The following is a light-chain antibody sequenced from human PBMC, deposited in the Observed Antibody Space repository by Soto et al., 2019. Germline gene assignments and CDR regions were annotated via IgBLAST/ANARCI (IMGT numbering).Light chain of an antibody. J-gene: IGKJ4*01. CDR1: QDISNY. CDR3: QQYDNLPT. V-gene: IGKV1-33*01. Sequence: DIQITQPPSSVSASVGERVTITCQASQDISNYLNWYQQKPGKAPKLLIYDASNLETGVPSRFSGSGSGTDFTFTISSLQPEDIATYYCQQYDNLPTFGGGTKVDIK. CDR2: DAS.